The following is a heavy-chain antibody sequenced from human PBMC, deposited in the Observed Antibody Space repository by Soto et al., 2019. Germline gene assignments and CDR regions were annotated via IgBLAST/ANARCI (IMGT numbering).Heavy chain of an antibody. CDR3: AILYRDSASSPLHY. V-gene: IGHV3-23*01. D-gene: IGHD2-15*01. CDR2: ISGSGGSP. CDR1: GFTFNSYT. Sequence: PGWCVRLSCAAAGFTFNSYTMAWVRQAPGKGLEWVSSISGSGGSPSYADSVQGRFTISRDNSRNTLSLQMNSLRAGDTAVYYCAILYRDSASSPLHYWGQGPLVPVSS. J-gene: IGHJ4*02.